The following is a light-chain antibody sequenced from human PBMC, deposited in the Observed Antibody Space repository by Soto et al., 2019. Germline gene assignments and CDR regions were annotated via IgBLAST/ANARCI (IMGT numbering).Light chain of an antibody. Sequence: EILFTPSSGTLSLSPGGRATLSCRASQSVSNNYLAWYQQKPGQAPRLLIYGASNRATGIPDRFSGSGSGTDFTLTISRLEPEDFAVYYCQQYGSSGTFGQGTKGDIK. CDR3: QQYGSSGT. J-gene: IGKJ1*01. CDR2: GAS. CDR1: QSVSNNY. V-gene: IGKV3-20*01.